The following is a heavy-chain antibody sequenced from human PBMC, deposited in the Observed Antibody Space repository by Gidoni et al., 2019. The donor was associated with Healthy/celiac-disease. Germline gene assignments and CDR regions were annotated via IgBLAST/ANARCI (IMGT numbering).Heavy chain of an antibody. CDR2: IYYSGST. V-gene: IGHV4-59*01. D-gene: IGHD1-26*01. CDR3: ARGNEWELPQGPFDY. J-gene: IGHJ4*02. Sequence: PGKGLKWIGYIYYSGSTNYNPSLKSRVTISVDASKNQFSLKLSSVTAADTAVYYCARGNEWELPQGPFDYWGQGTLVTVSS.